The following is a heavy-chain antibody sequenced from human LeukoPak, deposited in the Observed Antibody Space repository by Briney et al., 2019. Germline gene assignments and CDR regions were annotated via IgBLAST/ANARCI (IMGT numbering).Heavy chain of an antibody. D-gene: IGHD4-17*01. CDR1: GYTLTELS. J-gene: IGHJ5*02. CDR2: FDPEDGET. V-gene: IGHV1-24*01. Sequence: ASVKVSCKVSGYTLTELSMHWVRQAPGKGLEWMGGFDPEDGETIYAQKFQGRVTMTRDTSTSTVYMELSSLRSEDTAVYYCARDAQIFMTTVTGSNWFDPWGQGTLVTVSS. CDR3: ARDAQIFMTTVTGSNWFDP.